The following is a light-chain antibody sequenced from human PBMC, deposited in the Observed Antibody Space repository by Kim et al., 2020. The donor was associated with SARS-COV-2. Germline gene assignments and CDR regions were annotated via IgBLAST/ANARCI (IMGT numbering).Light chain of an antibody. CDR2: EVS. V-gene: IGLV2-8*01. J-gene: IGLJ2*01. CDR3: SSYAGDKNLI. CDR1: SRDIGAYKY. Sequence: QSVLTQPPSASGSPGQSVTISCTGTSRDIGAYKYVCWYQQHPGKAPRLMISEVSKRPSGVPDRFSGSKSGNTASLTVSGLQPEDEADYYCSSYAGDKNLIFGGGTKLTVL.